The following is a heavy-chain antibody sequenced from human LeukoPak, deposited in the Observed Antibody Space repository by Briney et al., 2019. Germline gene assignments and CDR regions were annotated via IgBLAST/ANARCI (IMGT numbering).Heavy chain of an antibody. V-gene: IGHV1-69*06. D-gene: IGHD1-26*01. Sequence: ASVKVSCKASGGTFSSYAISWVRQAPGQGLEWMGGIIPIFGTANYAQKFQGRVTITADKSTSTAYMELSSLRSEDTAVYYCARAGSEWELLVPVDYWGQGTLVTVSS. CDR3: ARAGSEWELLVPVDY. J-gene: IGHJ4*02. CDR1: GGTFSSYA. CDR2: IIPIFGTA.